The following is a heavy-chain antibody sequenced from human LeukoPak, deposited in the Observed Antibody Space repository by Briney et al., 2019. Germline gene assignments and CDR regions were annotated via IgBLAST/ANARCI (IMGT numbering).Heavy chain of an antibody. CDR3: ARRLTQYDCFDP. D-gene: IGHD2-2*01. V-gene: IGHV6-1*01. CDR1: GDILSSNSVT. J-gene: IGHJ5*02. CDR2: TYYRYTLYN. Sequence: SQTLSLTCALSGDILSSNSVTWHWIRQSASRGVEWLVRTYYRYTLYNGYAVSVRGRITVNPDTSKNQFSLHLNSVTPEDTAVYYCARRLTQYDCFDPWGQGSLVTVSS.